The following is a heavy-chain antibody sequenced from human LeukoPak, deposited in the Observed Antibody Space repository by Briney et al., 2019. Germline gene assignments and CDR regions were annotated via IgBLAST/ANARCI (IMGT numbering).Heavy chain of an antibody. CDR3: AAVGGSYSDFDY. D-gene: IGHD1-26*01. CDR1: GFIFSSYG. CDR2: ASYDGSNK. V-gene: IGHV3-30*19. Sequence: PGGSLRLSCAASGFIFSSYGMHWVRQAPGKGLEWVAVASYDGSNKYYADSVKGRFTISRDNSKNTLYLQMNSLRAEDTAVYYCAAVGGSYSDFDYWGQGTLVTVSS. J-gene: IGHJ4*02.